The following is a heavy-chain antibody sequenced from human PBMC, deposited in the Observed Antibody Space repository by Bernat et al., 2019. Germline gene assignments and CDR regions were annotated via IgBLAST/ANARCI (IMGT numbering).Heavy chain of an antibody. CDR1: GFTFSNYW. CDR2: IKSDGSST. V-gene: IGHV3-74*01. CDR3: ARDPDSRIGINLYSWFDP. Sequence: EVQLVESGGGLVQPGGSLRLSCETSGFTFSNYWMHWVRQAPGKGLVWVSRIKSDGSSTAYADSVKGRFTISRDNAKNTLYLQMNSLRPEDTAVYYCARDPDSRIGINLYSWFDPWGQGTQVTVSS. J-gene: IGHJ5*02. D-gene: IGHD2-15*01.